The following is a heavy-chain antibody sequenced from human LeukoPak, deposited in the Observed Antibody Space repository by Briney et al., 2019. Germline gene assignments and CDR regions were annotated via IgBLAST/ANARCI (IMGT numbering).Heavy chain of an antibody. J-gene: IGHJ4*02. CDR3: ARGQLIAAPRPNYSDY. CDR1: GGSISSYY. Sequence: SETLSLTCSVSGGSISSYYWTWIRQPPGKGLEWIGYIFYSGSTNYNPSLKSRVTISVDTSKNQFSLKLSSVTAADTAVYYCARGQLIAAPRPNYSDYWGQGTLVTVSS. D-gene: IGHD6-13*01. V-gene: IGHV4-59*01. CDR2: IFYSGST.